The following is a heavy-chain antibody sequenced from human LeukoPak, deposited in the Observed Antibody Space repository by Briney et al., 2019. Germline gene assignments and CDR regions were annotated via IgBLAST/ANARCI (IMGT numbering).Heavy chain of an antibody. CDR1: GGSVSSGSYY. Sequence: SETLSLTCTVSGGSVSSGSYYWSWIRQPPGKGLEWIGYIYYSGCTNYNPSLKSRVTISVDTSKNQFSLKLSSVTAADTAVYYCVRDPLRYCSSTSCYNYYYGMDVWGQGTTVTVSS. CDR2: IYYSGCT. D-gene: IGHD2-2*02. CDR3: VRDPLRYCSSTSCYNYYYGMDV. J-gene: IGHJ6*02. V-gene: IGHV4-61*01.